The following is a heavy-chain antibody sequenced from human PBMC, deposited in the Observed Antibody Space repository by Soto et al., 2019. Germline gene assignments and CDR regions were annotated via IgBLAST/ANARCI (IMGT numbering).Heavy chain of an antibody. J-gene: IGHJ4*02. CDR3: ARDEAIDY. V-gene: IGHV3-7*03. CDR1: GFNFSFYW. CDR2: IKQDGGTQ. Sequence: GGSLRLSCAASGFNFSFYWMSWVRQAPGKGLEWVANIKQDGGTQYYVDSVKGRFTISRDNAKNSLYLQMNNLRADDTAVYYCARDEAIDYWGQGTLVTVSS.